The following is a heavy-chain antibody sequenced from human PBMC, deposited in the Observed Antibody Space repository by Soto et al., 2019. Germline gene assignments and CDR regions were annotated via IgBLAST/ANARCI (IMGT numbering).Heavy chain of an antibody. Sequence: GAPGMSSCAASGSTFPWSYMHWVREDLGQGLEWMGWINPNSGGTNYAQKFQGWVTMTRDTSISTAYMELSSLKASDTAMDYCARHGDLLTGGAFAIWGQGTMVTVSS. CDR1: GSTFPWSY. CDR2: INPNSGGT. D-gene: IGHD3-9*01. CDR3: ARHGDLLTGGAFAI. V-gene: IGHV1-2*04. J-gene: IGHJ3*02.